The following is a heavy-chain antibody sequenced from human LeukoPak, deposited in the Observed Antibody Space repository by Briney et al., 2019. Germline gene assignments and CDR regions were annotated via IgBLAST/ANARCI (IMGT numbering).Heavy chain of an antibody. Sequence: PSQTLSLTCAVSGGSISSGGYSRSWIWQPPGTGLEWIGYIYHSGSTYYNPSLKSRVTISVDRSKNQFSLKLSSVTAADTAVYYCSAGYYDSSGYFDLWGRGTLVTVSS. J-gene: IGHJ2*01. CDR3: SAGYYDSSGYFDL. D-gene: IGHD3-22*01. V-gene: IGHV4-30-2*01. CDR2: IYHSGST. CDR1: GGSISSGGYS.